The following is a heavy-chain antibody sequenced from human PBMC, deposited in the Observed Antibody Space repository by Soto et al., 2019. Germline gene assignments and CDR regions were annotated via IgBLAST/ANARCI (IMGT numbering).Heavy chain of an antibody. CDR1: GFTFSSYW. J-gene: IGHJ3*02. CDR3: ARGDYYDVSGPFSDAFDI. CDR2: IKEDGSQK. D-gene: IGHD3-22*01. V-gene: IGHV3-7*04. Sequence: GGSLRLSCAASGFTFSSYWMSWVRQTPGKGLEWVANIKEDGSQKWYVDSVKGRFTISRDNAKNSLYLQMNSLRVEDTAVYYCARGDYYDVSGPFSDAFDIWGQGTMVTVSS.